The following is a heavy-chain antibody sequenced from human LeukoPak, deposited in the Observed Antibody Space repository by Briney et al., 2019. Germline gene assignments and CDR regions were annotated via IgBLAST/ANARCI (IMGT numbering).Heavy chain of an antibody. CDR2: IYSGGST. CDR3: ARGLAYYYDSSAYFLDY. D-gene: IGHD3-22*01. Sequence: PGGSLRLSCAASGFTVSSNYMSWVRQAPGKGLEWVSVIYSGGSTYYADSVKGRFTISRDNSKNTLYPQMNSLRAEDTAVYYCARGLAYYYDSSAYFLDYWGQGTLVTVSS. J-gene: IGHJ4*02. CDR1: GFTVSSNY. V-gene: IGHV3-53*05.